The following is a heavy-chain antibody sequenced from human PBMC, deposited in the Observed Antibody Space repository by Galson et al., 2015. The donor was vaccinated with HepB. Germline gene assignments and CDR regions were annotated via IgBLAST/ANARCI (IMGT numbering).Heavy chain of an antibody. CDR3: AREGPHIAAQPLESDYYYGMDV. D-gene: IGHD6-6*01. CDR2: ISYDGSNK. Sequence: SLRLSCAASGFTFSSYAMHWVRQAPGKGLEWVAVISYDGSNKYYADSVKGRFTISRDNSKNTLYLQMNSLRAEDTAVYYCAREGPHIAAQPLESDYYYGMDVWGQGTTVTVSS. J-gene: IGHJ6*02. V-gene: IGHV3-30*04. CDR1: GFTFSSYA.